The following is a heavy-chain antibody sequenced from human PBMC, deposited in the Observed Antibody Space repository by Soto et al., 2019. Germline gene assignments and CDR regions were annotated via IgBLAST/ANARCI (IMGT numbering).Heavy chain of an antibody. CDR2: ISVSGDRT. Sequence: SGGSLRLSCAASGFTFTTYAMCWVRQAPGKGLEWVSSISVSGDRTFYADSVKGRFTISRDNRRNTLHLQMNSLRAEDTAVYYCVKDGDSISSNKPLDYWGQGTLVTVPS. D-gene: IGHD2-2*01. CDR3: VKDGDSISSNKPLDY. J-gene: IGHJ4*02. V-gene: IGHV3-23*01. CDR1: GFTFTTYA.